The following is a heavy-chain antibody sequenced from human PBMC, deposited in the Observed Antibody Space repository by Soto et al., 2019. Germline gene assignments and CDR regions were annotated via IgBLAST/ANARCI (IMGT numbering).Heavy chain of an antibody. D-gene: IGHD3-3*01. J-gene: IGHJ6*02. CDR3: ARGGEYDFWSGYWADYYYYGMDV. CDR1: GFTFSSYW. Sequence: GGSLRLSCAASGFTFSSYWMSWVRQAPGKGLEWVANIKQDGSEKYYVDSVKGRFTISRDNAKNSLYLQMNSLRAEDTAVYYCARGGEYDFWSGYWADYYYYGMDVWGQGTTVTVSS. V-gene: IGHV3-7*05. CDR2: IKQDGSEK.